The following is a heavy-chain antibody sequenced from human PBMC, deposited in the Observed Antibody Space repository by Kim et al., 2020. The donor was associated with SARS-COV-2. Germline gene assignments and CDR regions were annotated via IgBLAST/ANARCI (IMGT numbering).Heavy chain of an antibody. Sequence: GGSLRLSCAASGFTFSSYSMNWVRQAPGKGLEWVSSISSSSSNTYYADSVKGRFTISRDNAKNTLYLQMNSLRAEDTAVYYCARDKVRGVRYYYYYGMDVWGQGATVTVSS. V-gene: IGHV3-21*01. D-gene: IGHD3-10*01. J-gene: IGHJ6*02. CDR1: GFTFSSYS. CDR3: ARDKVRGVRYYYYYGMDV. CDR2: ISSSSSNT.